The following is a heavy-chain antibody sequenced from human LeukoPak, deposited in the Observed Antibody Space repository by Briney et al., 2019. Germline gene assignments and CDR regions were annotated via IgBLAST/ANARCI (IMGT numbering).Heavy chain of an antibody. CDR1: GFTFSDYY. D-gene: IGHD5-12*01. J-gene: IGHJ6*04. V-gene: IGHV3-11*06. CDR2: ISSSSSCT. Sequence: PGGSLRLSCAASGFTFSDYYMSWIRQAPGKGLEWVSYISSSSSCTNYADSVKGRFTISRDNAKNSLYLQMNSLRAEDTAVYYCASGYAPATDYYYYGMDVWGKGTTVTVSS. CDR3: ASGYAPATDYYYYGMDV.